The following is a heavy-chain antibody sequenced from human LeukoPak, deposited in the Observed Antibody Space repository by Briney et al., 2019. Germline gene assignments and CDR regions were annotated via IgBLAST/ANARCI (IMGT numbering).Heavy chain of an antibody. V-gene: IGHV4-59*12. J-gene: IGHJ4*02. Sequence: SETLSLTCTVSGGSISSYYWSWIRQPPGKGLVWIGYIHYSGNTNYNPSLKSRVTISVDTSKNQFSLKLSSVTAADTAVYYCARGSYGYIDHWGQGLLVTVSS. D-gene: IGHD3-16*01. CDR2: IHYSGNT. CDR1: GGSISSYY. CDR3: ARGSYGYIDH.